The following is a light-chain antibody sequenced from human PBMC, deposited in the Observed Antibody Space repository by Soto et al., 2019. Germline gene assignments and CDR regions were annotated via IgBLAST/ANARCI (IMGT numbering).Light chain of an antibody. J-gene: IGLJ3*02. CDR2: DVS. CDR1: SSDIGAYNS. CDR3: SSYTSRTTEV. Sequence: QSVLTQPASVSGSPGQSITISCTGTSSDIGAYNSVSWYQQHPGKAPKLIIYDVSSRPSGISNRFSGSKSGNTASLNISGLQADYEDTYYCSSYTSRTTEVFGGGTKLTVL. V-gene: IGLV2-14*03.